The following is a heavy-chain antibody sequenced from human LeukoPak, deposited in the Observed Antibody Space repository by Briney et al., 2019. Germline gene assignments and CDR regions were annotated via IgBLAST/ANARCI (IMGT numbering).Heavy chain of an antibody. D-gene: IGHD4-17*01. CDR2: IYTSEST. J-gene: IGHJ6*03. CDR1: GGYIGSHY. V-gene: IGHV4-4*07. Sequence: SETLSLTCTVSGGYIGSHYWSWIRQPAGKGLEWIGRIYTSESTDYNPSLKSRVTMSVDMSTSQFSLRLTSVTAADTAVYYCAREGDYGDYSKSFYYMDVWGKGTTVTVSS. CDR3: AREGDYGDYSKSFYYMDV.